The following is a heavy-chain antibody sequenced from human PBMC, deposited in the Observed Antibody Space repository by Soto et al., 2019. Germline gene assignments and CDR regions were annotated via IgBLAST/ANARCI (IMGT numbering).Heavy chain of an antibody. CDR1: WDSVSSNSAA. D-gene: IGHD7-27*01. Sequence: SETLSLTCAISWDSVSSNSAAWNWIRQSPSRGLEWLGRTSYRSKWYNDYAVSVKSRITIDPDTSKNQFSLQLNSVTPEDTAVYYCARDRAGDVGFDYWGRGTLVTVSS. CDR3: ARDRAGDVGFDY. J-gene: IGHJ4*02. V-gene: IGHV6-1*01. CDR2: TSYRSKWYN.